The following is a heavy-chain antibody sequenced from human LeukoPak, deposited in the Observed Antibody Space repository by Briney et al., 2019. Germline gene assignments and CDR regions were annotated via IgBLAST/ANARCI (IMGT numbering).Heavy chain of an antibody. V-gene: IGHV3-23*01. CDR1: GFTFSSYA. CDR3: ARDYNYCSSGRCYDAFDI. D-gene: IGHD2-2*01. CDR2: ISGSGGST. Sequence: GGSLRLSCAASGFTFSSYAMSWVRQAPGKGLEWVSAISGSGGSTYYADSVKGRFTISRDNAKNSLYLQMSDLRAEDTSVYYCARDYNYCSSGRCYDAFDIWGQGTMVTVSS. J-gene: IGHJ3*02.